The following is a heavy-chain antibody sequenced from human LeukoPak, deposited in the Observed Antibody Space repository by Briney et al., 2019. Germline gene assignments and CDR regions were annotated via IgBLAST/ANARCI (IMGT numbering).Heavy chain of an antibody. V-gene: IGHV3-30*18. Sequence: PGGSLRLSCAASGFTFSSYGMHWVRQAPGKGLEGVAVISYDGSNKYHADSVKGRFTISRDNSKNTLYLQMNSLRAEDTAVYYCAKLCGGDCHFDYWGQGTLVTVSS. D-gene: IGHD2-21*02. CDR3: AKLCGGDCHFDY. CDR2: ISYDGSNK. CDR1: GFTFSSYG. J-gene: IGHJ4*02.